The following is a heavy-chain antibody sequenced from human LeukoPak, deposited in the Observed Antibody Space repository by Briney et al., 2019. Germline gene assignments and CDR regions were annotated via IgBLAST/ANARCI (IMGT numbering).Heavy chain of an antibody. CDR2: ISYDGSNK. D-gene: IGHD4-11*01. CDR3: AKILPDTVTADY. J-gene: IGHJ4*02. CDR1: EFTFSSYG. Sequence: PGGSLRLSCAASEFTFSSYGMYWVRQAPGKGLEWVAVISYDGSNKYYADSVKGRFTISRDNSKNTLYLQMNSLRAEDTAVYYCAKILPDTVTADYWGQGTLVTVSS. V-gene: IGHV3-30*18.